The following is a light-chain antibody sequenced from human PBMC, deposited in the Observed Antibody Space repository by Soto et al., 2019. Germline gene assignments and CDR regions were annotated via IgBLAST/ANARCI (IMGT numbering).Light chain of an antibody. CDR1: QSIRTD. CDR3: QQFNNWPPEIT. Sequence: EIVMTQSPLTLSVSPGERATLSCRASQSIRTDLAWYQQKPGQAPRLLIYGASTRATGIPARFSGTGSGTEFTLTISSLQSEDFAVYYCQQFNNWPPEITFGQGTRLEMK. J-gene: IGKJ5*01. CDR2: GAS. V-gene: IGKV3-15*01.